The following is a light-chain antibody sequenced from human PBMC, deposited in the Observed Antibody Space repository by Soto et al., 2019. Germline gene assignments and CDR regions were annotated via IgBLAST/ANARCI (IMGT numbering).Light chain of an antibody. CDR2: GAS. J-gene: IGKJ1*01. CDR1: QSVSSK. Sequence: ETVMTQSPATLSVSPGERATLSCRASQSVSSKLAWYQQKPGQAPTLLIFGASSRATGIPDRFSGSGSGTDFTLTISGLQPEDFAVYYCQQYGTSPGTFGQGTKVDIK. CDR3: QQYGTSPGT. V-gene: IGKV3-20*01.